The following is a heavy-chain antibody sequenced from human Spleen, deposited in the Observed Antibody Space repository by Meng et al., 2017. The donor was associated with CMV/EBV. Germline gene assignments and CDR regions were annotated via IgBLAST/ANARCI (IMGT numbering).Heavy chain of an antibody. CDR3: ARSETLNYFDY. CDR1: GFTFSAYT. D-gene: IGHD4-23*01. Sequence: GGSLRLSCAASGFTFSAYTMNWVRQAPGRGLEWVSSISSTGNYIYYADSVKGRLTISRDNAKNSLYLQVNTLRAEDTAVYYCARSETLNYFDYWGQGPLVTVSS. V-gene: IGHV3-21*01. J-gene: IGHJ4*02. CDR2: ISSTGNYI.